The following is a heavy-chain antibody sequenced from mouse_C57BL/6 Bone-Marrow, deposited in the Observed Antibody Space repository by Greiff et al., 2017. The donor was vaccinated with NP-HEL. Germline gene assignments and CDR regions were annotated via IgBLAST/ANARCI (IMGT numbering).Heavy chain of an antibody. V-gene: IGHV1-26*01. Sequence: VQLQQSGPELVKPGASVKISCKASGYTFTDYYMNWVKQSHGKSLEWIGDINPNNGGTSYNQKFKGKATLTVDKSSSTAYMELRSLTSEDSAVDYCARSYDYDYFDYWGQGTTLTVSS. CDR2: INPNNGGT. D-gene: IGHD2-4*01. J-gene: IGHJ2*01. CDR3: ARSYDYDYFDY. CDR1: GYTFTDYY.